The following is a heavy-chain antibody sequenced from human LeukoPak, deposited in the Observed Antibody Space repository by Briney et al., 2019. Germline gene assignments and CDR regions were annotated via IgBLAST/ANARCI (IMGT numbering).Heavy chain of an antibody. CDR2: IYSGGST. J-gene: IGHJ4*02. V-gene: IGHV3-66*04. CDR3: ARLADTALGYYFDY. CDR1: GFTVSSNY. D-gene: IGHD5-18*01. Sequence: GGSLRLSCAASGFTVSSNYMSWVRQAPGKGLEWVSVIYSGGSTYYADSVKGRFTISRDNSKNTLYLQMNSLRAEDTAVYYCARLADTALGYYFDYWGQGTLVTVSS.